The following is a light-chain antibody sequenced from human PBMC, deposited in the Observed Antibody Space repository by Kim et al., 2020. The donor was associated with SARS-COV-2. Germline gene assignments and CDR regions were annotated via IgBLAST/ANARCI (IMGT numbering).Light chain of an antibody. J-gene: IGKJ1*01. Sequence: GSPGERATLSCWASQSVGANLAWYHQTPGQPPRLLMSVATTRATGVPARFSGSGSGTDFALTISNVQSEDVGIYYCEQYNRWPWTFGQGTKVDIK. V-gene: IGKV3-15*01. CDR3: EQYNRWPWT. CDR1: QSVGAN. CDR2: VAT.